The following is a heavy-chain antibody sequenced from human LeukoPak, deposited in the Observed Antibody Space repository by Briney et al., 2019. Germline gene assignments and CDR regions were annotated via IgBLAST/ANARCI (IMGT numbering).Heavy chain of an antibody. J-gene: IGHJ4*02. CDR3: ARAGYNYLYYFDY. CDR1: GFTFSSYG. V-gene: IGHV3-23*01. Sequence: GGSLRLSCAASGFTFSSYGMSWVRQAPGKGLEWVSAISGSGGSTYYADSVKGRFTISRDNSKNTLYLQMNSLRAGDTAVYYCARAGYNYLYYFDYWGQGTLVTVSS. D-gene: IGHD5-24*01. CDR2: ISGSGGST.